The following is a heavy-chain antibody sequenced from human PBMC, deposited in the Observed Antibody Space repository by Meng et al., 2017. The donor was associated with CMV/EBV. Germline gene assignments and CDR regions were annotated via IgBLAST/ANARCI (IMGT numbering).Heavy chain of an antibody. CDR1: GFTFSSYE. CDR3: MGYCSGGSCYFYGMDV. J-gene: IGHJ6*02. CDR2: ISSSGSTI. Sequence: LSLTCAASGFTFSSYEMNWVRQAPGKGLEWVSYISSSGSTIYYADSVKGRFTISRDNSKNTLYLQMNSLRAEDTAVYYCMGYCSGGSCYFYGMDVWGQGTTVTVSS. V-gene: IGHV3-48*03. D-gene: IGHD2-15*01.